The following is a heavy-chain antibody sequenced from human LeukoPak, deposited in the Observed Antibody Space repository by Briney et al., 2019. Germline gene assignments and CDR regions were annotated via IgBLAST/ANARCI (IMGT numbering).Heavy chain of an antibody. CDR1: GGTFSSYS. D-gene: IGHD3-22*01. CDR3: ASLHYSDSSGRDY. CDR2: ISSSGMYT. V-gene: IGHV3-21*01. J-gene: IGHJ4*02. Sequence: KPGGSLRLSCAASGGTFSSYSMTWVRQAPGKGLKWVSTISSSGMYTYYAASVNGRFTISRDDAQTSLYLQMNSLRAEDTAVYYCASLHYSDSSGRDYWGQGTLVTVSS.